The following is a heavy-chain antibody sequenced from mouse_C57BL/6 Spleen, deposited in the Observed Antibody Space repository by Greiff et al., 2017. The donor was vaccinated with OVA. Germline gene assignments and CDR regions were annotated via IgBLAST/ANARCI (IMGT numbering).Heavy chain of an antibody. D-gene: IGHD2-1*01. Sequence: EVQLQQSGAELVRPGASVKLSCTASGFNINDYYMHWVTQRPEQGLEWIGRIDPEDGDTEYAPKFQGKATMTADTSSNTAYLQLSSLTSEDTAVYYCTRGDYGNYDWYFDVWGTGTTVTVSS. CDR3: TRGDYGNYDWYFDV. J-gene: IGHJ1*03. V-gene: IGHV14-1*01. CDR1: GFNINDYY. CDR2: IDPEDGDT.